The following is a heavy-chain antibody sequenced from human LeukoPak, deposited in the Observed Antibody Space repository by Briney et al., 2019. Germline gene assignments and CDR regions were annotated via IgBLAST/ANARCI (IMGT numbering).Heavy chain of an antibody. CDR2: IYYSGST. J-gene: IGHJ3*01. CDR3: ARRLSGSWNDAFDV. Sequence: SETLSLTCTVSGGSLSSSSYYWGWTRQPRGKGLEWNESIYYSGSTYYHPSLKSRVTISLDTSKNHFSLTLSSVTDADTAVYYCARRLSGSWNDAFDVWGQGTMVTVSS. V-gene: IGHV4-39*02. D-gene: IGHD6-13*01. CDR1: GGSLSSSSYY.